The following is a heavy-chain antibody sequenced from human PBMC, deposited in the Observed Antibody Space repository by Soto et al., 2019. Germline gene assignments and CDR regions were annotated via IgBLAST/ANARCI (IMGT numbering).Heavy chain of an antibody. CDR2: ISNDGSNK. J-gene: IGHJ4*02. D-gene: IGHD1-26*01. Sequence: GGSLGLSCAASGFTFSSYAMHWVRQAPGKGLEWVAVISNDGSNKYYADSVKGRFTISRDNSKNTLYLQMNSLRAEDTAVYYCARELGRVGATLGYWGQGTLVTVSS. CDR1: GFTFSSYA. V-gene: IGHV3-30-3*01. CDR3: ARELGRVGATLGY.